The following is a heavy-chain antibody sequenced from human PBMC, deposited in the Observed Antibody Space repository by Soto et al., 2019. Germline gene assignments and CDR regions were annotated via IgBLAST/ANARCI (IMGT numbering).Heavy chain of an antibody. D-gene: IGHD1-1*01. CDR2: IWYDGSEK. CDR3: ARQSLGNIRLRGFDY. CDR1: GFTFSDYG. V-gene: IGHV3-33*01. J-gene: IGHJ4*02. Sequence: VPLVESGGGVVQPGRSLRLSCAASGFTFSDYGMHWVRQAPGKGLEWVAVIWYDGSEKYYADSVKGRFTISRDNSKNTLYLQMNSLRAEDTAVYYCARQSLGNIRLRGFDYWGQGALVTVSS.